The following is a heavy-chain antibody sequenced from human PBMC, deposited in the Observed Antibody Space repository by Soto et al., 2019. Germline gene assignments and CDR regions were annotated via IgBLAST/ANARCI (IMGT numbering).Heavy chain of an antibody. J-gene: IGHJ4*02. CDR2: IYYSGST. V-gene: IGHV4-59*08. CDR3: ASSYGDLTFDY. CDR1: GGSISSYY. Sequence: SETLSLTCTVSGGSISSYYGSWIRQPPGKGLEWIGYIYYSGSTNYNPSLKSRVTISVDTSKNQFSLKLSSVTAADTAVYYCASSYGDLTFDYWGQGTLVTVSS. D-gene: IGHD4-17*01.